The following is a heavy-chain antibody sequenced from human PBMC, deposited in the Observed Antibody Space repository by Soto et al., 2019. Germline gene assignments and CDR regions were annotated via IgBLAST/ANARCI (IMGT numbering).Heavy chain of an antibody. CDR3: AREDLISMRDYYFTY. V-gene: IGHV1-46*01. J-gene: IGHJ4*02. CDR1: GYTFTSYG. Sequence: GASVKVSCKASGYTFTSYGISWVRQAPGQGLEWMGIINPSGGSTSYAQRFRGRVTMTRDTSTSTVYMDLSGLRSEDTAVYYCAREDLISMRDYYFTYWGQGSMVTVSS. CDR2: INPSGGST. D-gene: IGHD3-22*01.